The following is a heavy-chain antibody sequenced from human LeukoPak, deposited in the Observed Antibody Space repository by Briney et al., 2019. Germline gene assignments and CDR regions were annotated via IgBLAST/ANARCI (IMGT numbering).Heavy chain of an antibody. CDR1: GFTFSSYA. J-gene: IGHJ4*02. V-gene: IGHV3-30*04. CDR2: SSKDGSGK. Sequence: AGGSLRLSCAASGFTFSSYAMHWVRQAPGKGLEWVTVSSKDGSGKYYANTVKGRFTISRDTSKSTLYLQMDSLKTEDSAIYYCARGYYDSSPIKDWGQGTLVTVST. D-gene: IGHD3-22*01. CDR3: ARGYYDSSPIKD.